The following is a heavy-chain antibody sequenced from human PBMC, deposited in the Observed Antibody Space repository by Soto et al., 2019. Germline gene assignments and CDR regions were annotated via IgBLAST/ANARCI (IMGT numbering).Heavy chain of an antibody. D-gene: IGHD6-19*01. CDR2: IYYRGHT. CDR3: ARERNVAAVPSHFDY. J-gene: IGHJ4*02. CDR1: GASLSRGGYY. V-gene: IGHV4-31*03. Sequence: PSETLSLTCTVSGASLSRGGYYWSWIRQHPGKGLEWIGYIYYRGHTYNNPSLDSRVTISVDTSENQFSLKLSSVTAADTAVYHCARERNVAAVPSHFDYWGQGTLVTVSS.